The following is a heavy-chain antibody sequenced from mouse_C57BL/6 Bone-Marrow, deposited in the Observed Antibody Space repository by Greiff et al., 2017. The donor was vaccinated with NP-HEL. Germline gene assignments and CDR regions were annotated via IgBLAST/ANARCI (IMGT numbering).Heavy chain of an antibody. CDR2: ISSGSSTI. D-gene: IGHD4-1*01. J-gene: IGHJ2*01. Sequence: EVKVEESGGGLVKPGGSLKLSCAASGFTFSDYGMHWVRQAPEKGLEWVAYISSGSSTIYYADTVKGRFTISRDNAKNTLFLQMTSLRAEDTAMYYCARLWVGRTSFDYWGQGTTLTVSS. V-gene: IGHV5-17*01. CDR3: ARLWVGRTSFDY. CDR1: GFTFSDYG.